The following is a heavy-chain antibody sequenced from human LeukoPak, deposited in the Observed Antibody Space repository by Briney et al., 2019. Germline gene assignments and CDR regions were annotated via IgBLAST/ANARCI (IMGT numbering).Heavy chain of an antibody. CDR1: GFTFSLYA. V-gene: IGHV3-23*01. CDR2: MSNSGSTT. Sequence: GGSLRLSCVASGFTFSLYAMRWVRQAPGKGLECVSTMSNSGSTTYYADSVKGRFTISRDNYKNTLYLQMNSLRAEDKAVYYCAKDLEMDTILYYFDYWGQGTLVTVSS. D-gene: IGHD5-24*01. CDR3: AKDLEMDTILYYFDY. J-gene: IGHJ4*02.